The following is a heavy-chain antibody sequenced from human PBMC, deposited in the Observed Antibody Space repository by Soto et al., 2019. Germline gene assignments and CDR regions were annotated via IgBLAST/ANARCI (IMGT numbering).Heavy chain of an antibody. J-gene: IGHJ5*02. V-gene: IGHV1-18*01. Sequence: QVQLVQSGPEVKKPGASVKVSCKASGYTFNTYGFSWVRQAPGQGLEWVGWIGTHNGDTTYAQNFQGRVTMTIDTSTNTSYMELRSLTSDDTAMYFCARDWRGAEGFDPWGQGTLVTVSS. CDR2: IGTHNGDT. D-gene: IGHD3-3*01. CDR1: GYTFNTYG. CDR3: ARDWRGAEGFDP.